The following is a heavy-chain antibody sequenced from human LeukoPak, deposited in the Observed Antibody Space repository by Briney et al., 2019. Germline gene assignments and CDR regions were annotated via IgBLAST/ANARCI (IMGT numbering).Heavy chain of an antibody. CDR3: ARGPYSSRVNWFDP. CDR2: ISSSSSYI. D-gene: IGHD6-13*01. J-gene: IGHJ5*02. CDR1: GFTFSSYS. Sequence: GGSLRLSCAASGFTFSSYSMNWVRQAPGKGLEWVSSISSSSSYIYYADSVKGRFTISRDNAKNSLYLQMNSLRAEDTAVYYCARGPYSSRVNWFDPWGQGTLVTVSS. V-gene: IGHV3-21*01.